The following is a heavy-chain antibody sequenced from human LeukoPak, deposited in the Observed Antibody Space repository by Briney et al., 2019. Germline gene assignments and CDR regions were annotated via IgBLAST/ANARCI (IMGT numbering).Heavy chain of an antibody. CDR3: ARVSRGVNICDS. CDR1: GYTFTSSD. CDR2: ISVYNGDT. V-gene: IGHV1-18*01. D-gene: IGHD2/OR15-2a*01. J-gene: IGHJ4*02. Sequence: ASVKVSCKASGYTFTSSDISWVRQAPGRGLEWMGWISVYNGDTNYAQKLQDRVTMTTDTSTSTAYMELRSLRSDDTAVYYCARVSRGVNICDSWGQGTLVTVSS.